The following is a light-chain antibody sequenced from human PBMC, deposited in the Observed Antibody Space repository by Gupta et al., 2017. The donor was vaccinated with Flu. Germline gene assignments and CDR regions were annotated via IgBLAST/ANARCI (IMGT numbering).Light chain of an antibody. CDR3: SSYTSRTTPV. CDR2: EVS. Sequence: QSALAQPASVSGSPGQSITFSCTGTSSDIGIYNYVSWYQHHPGKAPKLMIYEVSNRPSGVSNRFSGSKSGNTASLTISGLQAEDEADYYCSSYTSRTTPVFGTGTKVTVL. V-gene: IGLV2-14*01. J-gene: IGLJ1*01. CDR1: SSDIGIYNY.